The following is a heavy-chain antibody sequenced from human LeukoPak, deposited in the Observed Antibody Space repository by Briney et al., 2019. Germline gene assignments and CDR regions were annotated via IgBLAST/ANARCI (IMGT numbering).Heavy chain of an antibody. V-gene: IGHV4-34*01. CDR1: GGSFSVYY. Sequence: SETLSLTCAVYGGSFSVYYWSWIRQPPGKGLEWIGEINHSGSTNYNPSLKSRVTISVDTSNNHFSLKLSSVTAADTAVYYCARTKIRGYSYGRGENWFDPWGQGTLVTVSS. D-gene: IGHD5-18*01. CDR3: ARTKIRGYSYGRGENWFDP. CDR2: INHSGST. J-gene: IGHJ5*02.